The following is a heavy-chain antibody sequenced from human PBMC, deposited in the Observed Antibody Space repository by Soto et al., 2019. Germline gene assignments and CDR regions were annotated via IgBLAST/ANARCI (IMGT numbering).Heavy chain of an antibody. Sequence: ASVKVSCKASGGTFSSYAISWVRQAPGQGLEWMGGIIPIFGTANYAQKFQGRVTITADESTSTAYMELSSLRSEDTAVYYCARGSSSSPRRDYYYYYGMDVWGQGTTVTVSS. D-gene: IGHD6-6*01. CDR1: GGTFSSYA. J-gene: IGHJ6*02. CDR3: ARGSSSSPRRDYYYYYGMDV. V-gene: IGHV1-69*13. CDR2: IIPIFGTA.